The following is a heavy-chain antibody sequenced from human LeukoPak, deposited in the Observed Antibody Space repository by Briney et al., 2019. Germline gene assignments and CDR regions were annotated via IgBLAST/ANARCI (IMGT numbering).Heavy chain of an antibody. V-gene: IGHV3-7*01. CDR3: ARDLGYSSSPGDY. Sequence: GGSLRLSCAASGFTFSSYWMSWVRQAPGKGLEWVANIKQDGSEKYYVDSVKGRFTISRDNAKNSLYLQINSLRAEDMAVYYCARDLGYSSSPGDYWGQGTLVTVSS. J-gene: IGHJ4*02. CDR2: IKQDGSEK. D-gene: IGHD6-13*01. CDR1: GFTFSSYW.